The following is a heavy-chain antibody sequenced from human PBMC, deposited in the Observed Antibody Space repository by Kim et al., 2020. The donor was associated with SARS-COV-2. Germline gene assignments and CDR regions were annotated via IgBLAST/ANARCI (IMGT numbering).Heavy chain of an antibody. CDR1: GGSISSSSYY. CDR3: ARQSLTGTNG. CDR2: IYYSGST. J-gene: IGHJ4*02. V-gene: IGHV4-39*01. D-gene: IGHD1-20*01. Sequence: SETLSLTCTVSGGSISSSSYYWGWIRQPPGKGLEWIGSIYYSGSTYYNPSLKSRVTISVDTSKNQFSLKLSSVTAADTAVYYCARQSLTGTNGWGQGTLVTVSS.